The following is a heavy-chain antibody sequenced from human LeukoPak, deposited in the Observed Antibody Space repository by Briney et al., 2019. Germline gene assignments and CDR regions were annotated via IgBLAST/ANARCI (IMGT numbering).Heavy chain of an antibody. CDR1: GFTFDDYA. J-gene: IGHJ5*02. V-gene: IGHV3-9*01. CDR3: AKDPQRYSSSWYGNWFDP. Sequence: GGSLRLSCAASGFTFDDYAMHWVRQAPGKGLEWVSGISWSSGSIGYADSVKGRFTISRDNAKNSLYLQMNSLRAEDTALYYCAKDPQRYSSSWYGNWFDPWGQGTLVTVSS. CDR2: ISWSSGSI. D-gene: IGHD6-13*01.